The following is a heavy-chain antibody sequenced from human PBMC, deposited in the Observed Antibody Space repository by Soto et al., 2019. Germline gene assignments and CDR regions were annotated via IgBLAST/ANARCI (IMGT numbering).Heavy chain of an antibody. CDR2: IYYSGST. J-gene: IGHJ4*02. CDR3: ARGLDDSSGYYWYSFDY. V-gene: IGHV4-31*03. CDR1: GGSISSGGYY. D-gene: IGHD3-22*01. Sequence: LSLTCTVSGGSISSGGYYWSWIRQHPGKGLEWIGYIYYSGSTYYNPSLKSRVTISVDTSKNQFSLKLSSVTAADTAVYYCARGLDDSSGYYWYSFDYWGQGTLVTVSS.